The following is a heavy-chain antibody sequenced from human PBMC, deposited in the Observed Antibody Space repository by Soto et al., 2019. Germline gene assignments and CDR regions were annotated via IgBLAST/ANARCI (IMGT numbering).Heavy chain of an antibody. Sequence: EVQLVESGGGLVQPGGSLRLSCVASGFTFSTYWMHWVRQAPGKGLEWVSRINGDGTRTTYADSVEGRFTISRDNAKNTLYLQMNSLRAEDTAVYFCVRVPTGGYAFSFDDYWGQGTLVTVSS. V-gene: IGHV3-74*01. CDR1: GFTFSTYW. CDR2: INGDGTRT. D-gene: IGHD5-12*01. CDR3: VRVPTGGYAFSFDDY. J-gene: IGHJ4*02.